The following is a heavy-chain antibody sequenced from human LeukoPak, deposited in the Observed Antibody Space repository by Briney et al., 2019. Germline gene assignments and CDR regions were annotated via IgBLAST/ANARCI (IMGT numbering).Heavy chain of an antibody. CDR2: VIPILGTA. Sequence: SVKVSCKASGGTFRNHAVSWVRQAPGQGLEWMGAVIPILGTAKYAQKFQGRVTITTDESTTTAYMELSSLTSEDTAVYYCASAVAGDYYYMDVWGKGTTVNVSS. D-gene: IGHD6-19*01. CDR3: ASAVAGDYYYMDV. CDR1: GGTFRNHA. V-gene: IGHV1-69*05. J-gene: IGHJ6*03.